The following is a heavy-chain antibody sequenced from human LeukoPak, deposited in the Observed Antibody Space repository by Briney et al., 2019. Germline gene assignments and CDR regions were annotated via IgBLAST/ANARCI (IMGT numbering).Heavy chain of an antibody. J-gene: IGHJ4*02. CDR2: ISSSSSYI. D-gene: IGHD6-19*01. V-gene: IGHV3-21*01. CDR3: SREQLLVQVY. CDR1: GFTFSSYS. Sequence: PGGSLRLSCAASGFTFSSYSMNWVRQAPGKGLEWVSSISSSSSYIYYADSVKGRLTISRDNAKNSLYLQMNSLRAEDTAVYYFSREQLLVQVYWGQGTLVTVSS.